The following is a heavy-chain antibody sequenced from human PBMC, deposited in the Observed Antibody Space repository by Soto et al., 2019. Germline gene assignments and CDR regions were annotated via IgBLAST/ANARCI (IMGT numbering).Heavy chain of an antibody. V-gene: IGHV1-69*13. CDR1: GGTLNNYA. CDR2: ILPVSAPP. CDR3: ATDSNYDVSTSF. D-gene: IGHD3-3*01. Sequence: SVKVTCKAPGGTLNNYAINSVRHAPGQGLEWMGGILPVSAPPDYAQKFQGRVSITAEHSTSTVYMELSRLKSEETAVYFCATDSNYDVSTSFWGQGTLVTVSS. J-gene: IGHJ4*02.